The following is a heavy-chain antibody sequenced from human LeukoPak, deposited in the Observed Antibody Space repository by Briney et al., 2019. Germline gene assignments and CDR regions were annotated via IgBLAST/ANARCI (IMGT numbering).Heavy chain of an antibody. CDR2: MNPNSGNT. D-gene: IGHD3-22*01. J-gene: IGHJ5*02. V-gene: IGHV1-8*02. CDR1: GYTFTGYY. Sequence: ASVKVSCKASGYTFTGYYMHWVRQATGQGLEWMGWMNPNSGNTGYAQKFQGRVTMTRNTSISTAYMELSSLRSEDTAVYYCARVGYYYDSSGPGNWFDPWGQGTLVTVSS. CDR3: ARVGYYYDSSGPGNWFDP.